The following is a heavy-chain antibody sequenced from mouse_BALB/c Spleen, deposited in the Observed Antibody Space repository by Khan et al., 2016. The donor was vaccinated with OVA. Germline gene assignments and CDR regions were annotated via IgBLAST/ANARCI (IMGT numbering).Heavy chain of an antibody. D-gene: IGHD1-1*01. CDR2: ISGYSSTI. CDR1: GFTFSSYG. J-gene: IGHJ2*01. Sequence: EVELVESGGDLVQPGGSRKLSCTASGFTFSSYGMHWVRQAPAKGLEWVAYISGYSSTINYAHTVKGRFTISRDNSKNPLFLQMTSLMSEDTARYYCATSYFSGYYFDYWGAGTTLTVSS. CDR3: ATSYFSGYYFDY. V-gene: IGHV5-17*02.